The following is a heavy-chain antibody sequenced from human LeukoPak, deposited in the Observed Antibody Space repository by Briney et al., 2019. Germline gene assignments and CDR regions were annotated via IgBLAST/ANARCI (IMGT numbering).Heavy chain of an antibody. CDR2: IYYSGST. CDR1: GGSINSSSYY. D-gene: IGHD3-3*01. Sequence: SETLSLTCTVSGGSINSSSYYWGWIRQPPGKGLEWIGSIYYSGSTYYNPSLKSRVTISVDTSKNQFSLKLSSVTAADTAVYYCVRRPRYDFWSGYFTGRVGYWGQGTLVTVSS. V-gene: IGHV4-39*01. J-gene: IGHJ4*02. CDR3: VRRPRYDFWSGYFTGRVGY.